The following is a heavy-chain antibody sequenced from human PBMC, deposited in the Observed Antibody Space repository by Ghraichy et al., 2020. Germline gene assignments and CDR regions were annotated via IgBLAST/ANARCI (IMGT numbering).Heavy chain of an antibody. CDR3: ARGWNMDV. Sequence: GGSLRLSCAASGFNFGNSDLNWVRQAPGKGLEWVSYIARSISTIYYADSAKGRFTISRDDAKNSLFLEMNSLTADDTAVYYCARGWNMDVWGKGTTVTVSS. D-gene: IGHD1-1*01. V-gene: IGHV3-48*01. J-gene: IGHJ6*04. CDR2: IARSISTI. CDR1: GFNFGNSD.